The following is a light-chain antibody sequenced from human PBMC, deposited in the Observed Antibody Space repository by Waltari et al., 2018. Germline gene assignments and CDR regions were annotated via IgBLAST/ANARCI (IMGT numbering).Light chain of an antibody. J-gene: IGLJ3*02. V-gene: IGLV1-40*01. CDR1: SSNIGAGYD. CDR2: GNN. Sequence: QSVLTQPPSVSGAPGQRVTISCTGSSSNIGAGYDVHWFQQLPGTAPKLLIYGNNNRPPGGPDRCSGSKSGTAASLAISGLQAEDEADYHCQSYDSSLSGAWVFGGGTKLTVL. CDR3: QSYDSSLSGAWV.